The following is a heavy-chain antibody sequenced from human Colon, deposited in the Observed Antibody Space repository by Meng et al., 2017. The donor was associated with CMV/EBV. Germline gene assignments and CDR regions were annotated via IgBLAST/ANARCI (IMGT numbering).Heavy chain of an antibody. CDR3: AVGNTVTFNWFDP. CDR2: IIPIFGTA. Sequence: SVKVSCKASGGTFSSYAISWVRQAPGQGLEWMGGIIPIFGTANYAQKFQGRVTITTDESTSTAYMELSSLRSEDTAVYYGAVGNTVTFNWFDPWGQGTLVTVSS. CDR1: GGTFSSYA. D-gene: IGHD4-11*01. V-gene: IGHV1-69*05. J-gene: IGHJ5*02.